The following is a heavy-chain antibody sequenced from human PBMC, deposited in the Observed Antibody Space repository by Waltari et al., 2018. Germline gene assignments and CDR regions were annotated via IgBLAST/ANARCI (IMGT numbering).Heavy chain of an antibody. CDR2: INQSGIT. CDR1: GGSLSGYY. D-gene: IGHD2-15*01. CDR3: ARADAADY. J-gene: IGHJ4*02. Sequence: QVQLQQWGAGLLKPSETLARTCAVYGGSLSGYYWSWIRQPPGKGLEWIGEINQSGITNYNPSLKSHVTISVDTSKNQFSLKLSSVTPADTAVYYCARADAADYWGQGTLVTVSS. V-gene: IGHV4-34*01.